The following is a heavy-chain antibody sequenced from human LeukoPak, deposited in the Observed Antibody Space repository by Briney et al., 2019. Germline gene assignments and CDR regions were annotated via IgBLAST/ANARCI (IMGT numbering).Heavy chain of an antibody. D-gene: IGHD3-16*01. V-gene: IGHV3-7*01. Sequence: HPGGSLRLSCAASGFTFSDSWMSWVRQAPGKGLEWVANMNQDGSEKDYVDSVKGRFTISRDNARNSLYLQMSNLRAEDTAVYYCATYTHWVAGDVWGQGATVTVSS. CDR1: GFTFSDSW. CDR2: MNQDGSEK. J-gene: IGHJ6*02. CDR3: ATYTHWVAGDV.